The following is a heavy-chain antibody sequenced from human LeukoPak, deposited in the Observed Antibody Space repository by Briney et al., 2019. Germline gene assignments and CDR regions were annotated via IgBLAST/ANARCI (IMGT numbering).Heavy chain of an antibody. CDR1: GFTFSSSA. D-gene: IGHD3-9*01. J-gene: IGHJ6*02. CDR2: ISYDGSNK. CDR3: TRDLMDYDVSTGLHHYYMDV. V-gene: IGHV3-30-3*01. Sequence: PGGSLRLSCAASGFTFSSSAMHWVRQAPGKGLEWVAVISYDGSNKYYADSVKGRFTISRDNSKNTLYLQMNSLRAEDTAVYYCTRDLMDYDVSTGLHHYYMDVWGQGTTVTVSS.